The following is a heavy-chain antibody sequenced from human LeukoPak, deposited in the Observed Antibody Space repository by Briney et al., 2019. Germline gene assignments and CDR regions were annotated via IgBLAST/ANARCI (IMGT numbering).Heavy chain of an antibody. CDR3: AATPGCSGGSCYLVWFDP. J-gene: IGHJ5*02. CDR2: ISAYNGNT. CDR1: GYTFTSYG. D-gene: IGHD2-15*01. V-gene: IGHV1-18*01. Sequence: ASVKVSCKASGYTFTSYGISWVRQAPGQGLEWMGWISAYNGNTNYAQELQGRVTMTTDTSTSTAYMELRSLRSDDTAVYYCAATPGCSGGSCYLVWFDPWGQGTLVTVSS.